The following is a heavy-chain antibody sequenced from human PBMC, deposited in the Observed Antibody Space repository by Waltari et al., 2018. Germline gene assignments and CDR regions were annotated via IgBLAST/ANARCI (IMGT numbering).Heavy chain of an antibody. CDR2: TFYRSKWYT. D-gene: IGHD1-1*01. V-gene: IGHV6-1*01. CDR1: WDSVSTNPAA. Sequence: QVHLQQSGPGLLNPSHTLSLTCAIPWDSVSTNPAASHSVRQSQSIGLEWLGRTFYRSKWYTTYADSVKGRITINADTSKNQFSLLMNSVTPGDTAVYYCARYTDATAALDFWGQGTLITVSS. J-gene: IGHJ4*02. CDR3: ARYTDATAALDF.